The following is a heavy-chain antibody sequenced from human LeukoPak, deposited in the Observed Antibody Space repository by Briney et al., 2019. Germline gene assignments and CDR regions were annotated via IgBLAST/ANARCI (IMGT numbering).Heavy chain of an antibody. CDR1: GYTFTSYY. V-gene: IGHV1-46*01. CDR2: INPSGGST. Sequence: VASVKVSCKASGYTFTSYYMHWVRQAPGQGLEWMGIINPSGGSTSYAQKFQGRVTMTRDMSTSTVYMELSSLRSEDTAVYYCAREQIGHGSWHLNPHYYFDYWGQGTLVTVSS. CDR3: AREQIGHGSWHLNPHYYFDY. D-gene: IGHD6-13*01. J-gene: IGHJ4*02.